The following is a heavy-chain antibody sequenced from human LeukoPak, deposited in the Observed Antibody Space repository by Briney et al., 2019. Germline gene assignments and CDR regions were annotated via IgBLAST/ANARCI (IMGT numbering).Heavy chain of an antibody. D-gene: IGHD1-1*01. J-gene: IGHJ4*02. V-gene: IGHV4-34*01. CDR3: ARWNNYFDY. CDR2: INHSGST. CDR1: GGSFSGYY. Sequence: SETLSLTCAVYGGSFSGYYWSWIRQPPGKGLEWIGEINHSGSTNYNPSLKSRVTISVDTSKNQFSLKLGSVTAADTAVYYCARWNNYFDYWGQGTLVTVSS.